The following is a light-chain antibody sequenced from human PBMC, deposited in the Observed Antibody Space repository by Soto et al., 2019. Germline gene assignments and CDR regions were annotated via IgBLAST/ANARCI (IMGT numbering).Light chain of an antibody. J-gene: IGLJ1*01. V-gene: IGLV2-14*01. CDR3: SSYTSGSTLYV. CDR2: EVS. CDR1: TSDIGGYNY. Sequence: QPVLTQPASVSGFPGQSIAISCTGTTSDIGGYNYVSWYQQHPGKAPKLVIFEVSNRPSGVSNRFSGSKSGNTASLTISGLQAEDEADYYCSSYTSGSTLYVFGTGTKLTVL.